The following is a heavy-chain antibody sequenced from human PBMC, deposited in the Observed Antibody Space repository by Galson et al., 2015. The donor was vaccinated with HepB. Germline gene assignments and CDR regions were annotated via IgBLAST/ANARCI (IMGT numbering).Heavy chain of an antibody. CDR2: IYYSGST. D-gene: IGHD3-22*01. V-gene: IGHV4-39*01. Sequence: ETLSLTCTVSGGSISSSSYYWGWIRQPPGKGLEWIGSIYYSGSTYYNPSLKSRVTISVDTSKNQFSLKLSSVTAADTAVYYCARLGPPYDSSGYYYGSAFDIWGQGTMVTVSS. J-gene: IGHJ3*02. CDR1: GGSISSSSYY. CDR3: ARLGPPYDSSGYYYGSAFDI.